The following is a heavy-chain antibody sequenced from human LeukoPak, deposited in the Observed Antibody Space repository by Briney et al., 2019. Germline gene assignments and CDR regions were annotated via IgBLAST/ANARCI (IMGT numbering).Heavy chain of an antibody. D-gene: IGHD3-22*01. J-gene: IGHJ4*02. CDR1: GFTFSSYA. Sequence: GGSLRLSCAASGFTFSSYAMSWVRQAPGKGLEWVSAISGSGGSTYYADSVKGRFTISRDNSKNTLYLQMSSLRAEDTAVYYCAKDPTMIVVVIPDYWGQGTLVTVSS. CDR2: ISGSGGST. CDR3: AKDPTMIVVVIPDY. V-gene: IGHV3-23*01.